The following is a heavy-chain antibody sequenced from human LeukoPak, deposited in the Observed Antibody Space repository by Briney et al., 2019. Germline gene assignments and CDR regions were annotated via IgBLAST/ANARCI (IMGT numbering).Heavy chain of an antibody. CDR1: GFSFSSYG. CDR3: ARVSHGMDV. J-gene: IGHJ6*02. V-gene: IGHV3-30*03. CDR2: ISYDGSNK. Sequence: GGSLRLSCTASGFSFSSYGMHWVRQAPGKGLEWVAVISYDGSNKYYGDSMKGRFTISRDNFKDTLTLQMNSLGAEDTAVYYCARVSHGMDVWGQGTTVTVSS.